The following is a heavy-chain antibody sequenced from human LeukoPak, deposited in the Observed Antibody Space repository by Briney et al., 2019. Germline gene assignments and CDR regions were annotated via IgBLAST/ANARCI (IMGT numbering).Heavy chain of an antibody. CDR2: TSYDGSNK. V-gene: IGHV3-30*19. J-gene: IGHJ4*02. CDR1: GFTVNTYG. D-gene: IGHD3-10*01. CDR3: ARGQFDSGGLDS. Sequence: PGPSLTLSWVASGFTVNTYGMPSVSQAPGRGLGWVAATSYDGSNKYYTCSVKGRFTIFRDNSDKTLYLRMHSLRSEDTALYYCARGQFDSGGLDSWGQGTLVTVSS.